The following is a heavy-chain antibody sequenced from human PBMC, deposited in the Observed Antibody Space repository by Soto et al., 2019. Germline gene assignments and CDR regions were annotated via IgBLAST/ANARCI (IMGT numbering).Heavy chain of an antibody. V-gene: IGHV4-30-4*02. D-gene: IGHD4-17*01. CDR1: GGSISSGDYY. CDR3: ARANYGGPTYYYYGMDV. J-gene: IGHJ6*02. CDR2: IYYSGST. Sequence: PSEILSLTCTISGGSISSGDYYWSWIRQPPGKGLEWIGYIYYSGSTYYNPSLKSRVTISVDTSKNQFSLKLSSVTAADTAVYYCARANYGGPTYYYYGMDVWGQGTTVTVSS.